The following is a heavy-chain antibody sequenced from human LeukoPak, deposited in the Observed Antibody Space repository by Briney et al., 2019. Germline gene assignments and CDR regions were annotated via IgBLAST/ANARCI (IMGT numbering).Heavy chain of an antibody. V-gene: IGHV4-59*01. CDR2: IYYSGST. Sequence: SETLSLTCTVSGGSISSYYWSRIRQPPGKGLEWIGYIYYSGSTNYNPSLKSRVTISVDTSKNQFSLKLSSVTAADTAVYYCASADDGVYFDYWGQGTLVTVSS. CDR3: ASADDGVYFDY. CDR1: GGSISSYY. D-gene: IGHD5-24*01. J-gene: IGHJ4*02.